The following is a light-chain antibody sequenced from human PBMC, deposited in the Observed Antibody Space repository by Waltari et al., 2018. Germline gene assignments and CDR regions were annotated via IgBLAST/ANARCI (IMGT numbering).Light chain of an antibody. V-gene: IGKV1-33*01. CDR1: QDISKF. Sequence: DIQMTQSPSSLSASVGDRVTITCQASQDISKFLNWYQQKPGKAPKLLIYDAFHWQIGVPSRFSGSGSGTDFTFTISSLQPEDFATYYCQQYDNLHRLTFGGGTKVQIK. J-gene: IGKJ4*01. CDR3: QQYDNLHRLT. CDR2: DAF.